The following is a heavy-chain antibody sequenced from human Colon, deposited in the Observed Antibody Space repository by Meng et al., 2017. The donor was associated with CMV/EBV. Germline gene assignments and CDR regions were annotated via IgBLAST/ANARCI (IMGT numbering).Heavy chain of an antibody. V-gene: IGHV3-53*01. J-gene: IGHJ3*01. CDR3: ARVSSAGLALDV. Sequence: GGPLRLSCVVSGISVSGNYMTWVRQAPGKGLEWLSVIYSTGRTFYAESAKGRFTISRDTSQNTVFLQMDTLRVEDTAIYYCARVSSAGLALDVWGQGTMVTVSS. CDR1: GISVSGNY. CDR2: IYSTGRT. D-gene: IGHD6-19*01.